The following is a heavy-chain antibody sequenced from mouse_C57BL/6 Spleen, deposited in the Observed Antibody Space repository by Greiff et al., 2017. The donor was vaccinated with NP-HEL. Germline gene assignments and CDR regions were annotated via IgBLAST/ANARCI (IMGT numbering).Heavy chain of an antibody. V-gene: IGHV1-59*01. CDR2: IDPSDSYT. CDR3: ERGRDGYYYYYAMDY. CDR1: GYTFTSYW. J-gene: IGHJ4*01. Sequence: VQLQQSGAELVRPGTSVKLSCKASGYTFTSYWMHWVKQRPGQGLEWIGVIDPSDSYTNYNQKFKCKATLTVDTSSSTAYMQLSSLTSEDSAVYYCERGRDGYYYYYAMDYWGQGTSVTVSS. D-gene: IGHD2-3*01.